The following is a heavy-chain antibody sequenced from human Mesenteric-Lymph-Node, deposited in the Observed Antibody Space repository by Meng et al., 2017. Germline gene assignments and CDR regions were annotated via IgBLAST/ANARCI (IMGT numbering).Heavy chain of an antibody. CDR2: ISSSSSYI. CDR1: GFTFSDYY. Sequence: GGSLRLSCAASGFTFSDYYMSWIRQAPGKGLEWVSSISSSSSYIYYADSVKGRFTISRDNAKNSLYLQMNSLRAEDTAVYYCASYANYYDSSGYYYYYGMDVWGQGTTVTVSS. D-gene: IGHD3-22*01. CDR3: ASYANYYDSSGYYYYYGMDV. J-gene: IGHJ6*02. V-gene: IGHV3-11*06.